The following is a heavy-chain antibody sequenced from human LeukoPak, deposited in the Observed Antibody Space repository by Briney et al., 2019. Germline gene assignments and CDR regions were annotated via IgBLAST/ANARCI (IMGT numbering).Heavy chain of an antibody. D-gene: IGHD3-3*01. J-gene: IGHJ4*02. CDR3: ARGTIGNYDFWSGYRPPFYYFDY. CDR1: GFTFSNYE. CDR2: ISTSATTI. Sequence: GGSLRLSCAASGFTFSNYEMNWVRQVPGKGLEWVSYISTSATTIYYADSVKGRFSISRDNAKKSLYLQMDRLRIEDTAVYYCARGTIGNYDFWSGYRPPFYYFDYWGQGTLVTVSS. V-gene: IGHV3-48*03.